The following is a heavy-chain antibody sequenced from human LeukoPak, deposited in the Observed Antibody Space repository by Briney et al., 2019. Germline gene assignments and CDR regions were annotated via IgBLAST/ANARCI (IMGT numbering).Heavy chain of an antibody. V-gene: IGHV3-48*02. Sequence: GGSLRLSCAASGFTFSTYSMKWVRQAPGKGLGWVSYISGSSGTIYYADSVKGRFTISRDNAKNSLYLQMNSLRDEDTAVYYCARDQSDYYGSGSYSEGSYWGQGTLVTVSS. J-gene: IGHJ4*02. D-gene: IGHD3-10*01. CDR3: ARDQSDYYGSGSYSEGSY. CDR1: GFTFSTYS. CDR2: ISGSSGTI.